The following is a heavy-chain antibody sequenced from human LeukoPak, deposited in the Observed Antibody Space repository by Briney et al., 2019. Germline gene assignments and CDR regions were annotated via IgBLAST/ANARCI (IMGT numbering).Heavy chain of an antibody. Sequence: GGSLRDSCAVSGFTFSRQAMHWVRQAPGKGLEWVAVVSYDGSGKYYADSVKGRFTISRDNSKNTLYLQMNSLRAEDTAVYYCAKDNQWLAKHFDYCGPACVVTVSS. CDR3: AKDNQWLAKHFDY. J-gene: IGHJ4*02. D-gene: IGHD6-19*01. CDR1: GFTFSRQA. V-gene: IGHV3-30*02. CDR2: VSYDGSGK.